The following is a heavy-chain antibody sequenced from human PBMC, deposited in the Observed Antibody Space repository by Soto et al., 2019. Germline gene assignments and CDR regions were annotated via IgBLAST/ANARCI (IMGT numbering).Heavy chain of an antibody. V-gene: IGHV3-74*01. Sequence: GGSLRLSCAASGFAFGNSWMHWVRHPPGKGPEWVSRMTSDGRTTQYADSVKGRFTVSRDNAKNALYLQMNSLRAEDTAVYYCATAEVDYWGPGTLVTVSS. J-gene: IGHJ4*02. CDR2: MTSDGRTT. CDR3: ATAEVDY. CDR1: GFAFGNSW.